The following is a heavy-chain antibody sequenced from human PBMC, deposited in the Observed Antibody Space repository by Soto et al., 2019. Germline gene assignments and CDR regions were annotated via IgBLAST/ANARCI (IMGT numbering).Heavy chain of an antibody. Sequence: EVQLVESGGGLGQPGGSLRLSCAASGFTFDDYAMHWVRHAPGKGLEWVSGISWNSDNVGYGDSVKGRFTISRDNGKNSLYLQMNGLRAEDTAFYYCAKDTQSSNLNALDVWGQGTTVTVSS. CDR1: GFTFDDYA. V-gene: IGHV3-9*01. J-gene: IGHJ3*01. CDR2: ISWNSDNV. CDR3: AKDTQSSNLNALDV. D-gene: IGHD6-13*01.